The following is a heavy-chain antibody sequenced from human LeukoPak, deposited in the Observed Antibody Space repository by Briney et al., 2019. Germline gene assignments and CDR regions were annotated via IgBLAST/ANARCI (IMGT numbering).Heavy chain of an antibody. J-gene: IGHJ6*02. V-gene: IGHV4-30-4*01. CDR1: GGSISSGDYY. Sequence: PSQTLSLTCTVSGGSISSGDYYWSWIRQPPGKGLEGIAYIYYSGSTYYNPSLKSRVTISVDTSKNQFSLKLSSVTAADTAVYYCARVYCSGGSCYPKPLHYYYYGMDVWGQGTTVTVSS. D-gene: IGHD2-15*01. CDR2: IYYSGST. CDR3: ARVYCSGGSCYPKPLHYYYYGMDV.